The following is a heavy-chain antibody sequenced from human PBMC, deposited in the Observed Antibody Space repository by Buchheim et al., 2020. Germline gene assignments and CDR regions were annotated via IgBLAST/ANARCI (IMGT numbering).Heavy chain of an antibody. V-gene: IGHV3-30*04. Sequence: QVQLVESGGGVVQPGRSLRLSCAASGFTFSSYAMHWVRQAPGKGLEWVAVISYDGSNKYYADSVKGRFTISRDTSKKTLYLQMNSLRAEDTAVYYCARAVAGTLDYWGQGTL. CDR1: GFTFSSYA. CDR3: ARAVAGTLDY. D-gene: IGHD6-19*01. J-gene: IGHJ4*02. CDR2: ISYDGSNK.